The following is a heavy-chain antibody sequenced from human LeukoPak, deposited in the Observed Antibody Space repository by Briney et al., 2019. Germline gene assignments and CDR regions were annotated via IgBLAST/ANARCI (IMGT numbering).Heavy chain of an antibody. Sequence: SDTLSLTCAVYGESFNDHYWNWIRQPPGKGLEWIGEINHSSGTNYNPSLKRRVALSVNTSKNQFSLRLNSVSDADTATYYCARALTGTYGFAFWSQGTPVLVST. CDR3: ARALTGTYGFAF. D-gene: IGHD1-14*01. CDR2: INHSSGT. CDR1: GESFNDHY. J-gene: IGHJ4*02. V-gene: IGHV4-34*01.